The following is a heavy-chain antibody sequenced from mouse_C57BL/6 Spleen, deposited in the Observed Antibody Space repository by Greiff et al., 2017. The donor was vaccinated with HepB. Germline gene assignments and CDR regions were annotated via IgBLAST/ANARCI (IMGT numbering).Heavy chain of an antibody. V-gene: IGHV3-1*01. Sequence: VQLKESGPGMVKPSQSLSLTCTVTGYSITSGYDWNWIRHFPGNKLEWMGYISYSGSTNYNPSLKSRISITHDTSKNHFFLKLNSVTTEDTATYYCARGYSNYEAWFAYWGQGTLVTVSA. D-gene: IGHD2-5*01. J-gene: IGHJ3*01. CDR3: ARGYSNYEAWFAY. CDR2: ISYSGST. CDR1: GYSITSGYD.